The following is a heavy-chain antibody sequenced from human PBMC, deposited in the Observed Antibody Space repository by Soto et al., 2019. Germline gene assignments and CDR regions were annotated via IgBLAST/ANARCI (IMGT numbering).Heavy chain of an antibody. J-gene: IGHJ4*02. V-gene: IGHV3-33*01. Sequence: GESLKISCAASGFTFSTYGMHWVRQTPGKGLEWVALIWYDGSAKYYADSVKGRFTISRDTSKNTLFLQMNSLRTEDAAVYFCARSRDPLTTVTEIDYWGQGTLVTVSS. CDR1: GFTFSTYG. CDR2: IWYDGSAK. CDR3: ARSRDPLTTVTEIDY. D-gene: IGHD4-17*01.